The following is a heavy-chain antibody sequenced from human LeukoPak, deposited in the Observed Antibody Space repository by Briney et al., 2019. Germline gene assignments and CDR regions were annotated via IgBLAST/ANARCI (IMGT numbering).Heavy chain of an antibody. CDR1: GGSISGYY. CDR2: MYYSGST. CDR3: ARQDYYYYMDV. J-gene: IGHJ6*03. V-gene: IGHV4-59*08. Sequence: SETLSLTCTVSGGSISGYYWSWIRQPPGKGLEWIGYMYYSGSTKYNPSLKSPVTISVDTSKNQLSLKLSSVAAADTAVYYCARQDYYYYMDVWGKGTTVTVSS.